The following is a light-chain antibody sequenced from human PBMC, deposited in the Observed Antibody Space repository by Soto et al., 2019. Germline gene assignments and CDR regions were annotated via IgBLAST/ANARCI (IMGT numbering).Light chain of an antibody. V-gene: IGKV3-11*01. CDR2: DAS. CDR1: QSVSTY. CDR3: QQRSNWPLT. Sequence: EIVLTQSPATLSLSPGERATLSCRASQSVSTYLAWYQQKRGQAPRLLIYDASNRATGIPARFSGSGSGTDFILTISSLEPEDFAVYYCQQRSNWPLTFGGGTKVEIK. J-gene: IGKJ4*01.